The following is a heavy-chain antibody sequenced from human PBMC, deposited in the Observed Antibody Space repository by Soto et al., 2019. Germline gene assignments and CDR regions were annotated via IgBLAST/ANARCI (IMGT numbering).Heavy chain of an antibody. D-gene: IGHD3-10*01. CDR2: ISYDGSNK. CDR1: GFTFSSYA. J-gene: IGHJ5*02. CDR3: ASTWFGELSPFDP. V-gene: IGHV3-30-3*01. Sequence: GGSLRLSCAASGFTFSSYAMHWVRQAPGKGLEWVAVISYDGSNKYYADSVKGRFTISRDNSKNTLYLQMNSLRAEDTAVYYCASTWFGELSPFDPWGQGTLVTVSS.